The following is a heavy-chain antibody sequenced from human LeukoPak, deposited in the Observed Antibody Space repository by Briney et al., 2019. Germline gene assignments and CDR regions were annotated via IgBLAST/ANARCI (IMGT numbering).Heavy chain of an antibody. V-gene: IGHV4-59*01. J-gene: IGHJ4*02. D-gene: IGHD3-16*01. CDR3: ARVRGKVVGSYYYFDY. CDR2: IYYSGST. CDR1: GGSISSYY. Sequence: SETLSLTCTVSGGSISSYYWSWIRQPPGKGLEWIGYIYYSGSTNYNPSLKSRVTISVDTSKNQFSLKLSSVTAADTAVYYCARVRGKVVGSYYYFDYWGQGTLVTVSS.